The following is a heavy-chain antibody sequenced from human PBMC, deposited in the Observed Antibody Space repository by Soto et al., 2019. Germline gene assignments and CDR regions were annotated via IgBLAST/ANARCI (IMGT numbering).Heavy chain of an antibody. Sequence: QVQLVQSGAEVRQPASSVKVSCKTSGGTFSSYAISWVRQAPGQGLEWMGGIVPIVDTSTYAQKFQGRVTITADESTSTVYMEVSSLRSDDTAVYYCVSVVAIPGYPDNWGQGSLVTVSS. D-gene: IGHD5-12*01. CDR3: VSVVAIPGYPDN. V-gene: IGHV1-69*12. CDR1: GGTFSSYA. CDR2: IVPIVDTS. J-gene: IGHJ4*02.